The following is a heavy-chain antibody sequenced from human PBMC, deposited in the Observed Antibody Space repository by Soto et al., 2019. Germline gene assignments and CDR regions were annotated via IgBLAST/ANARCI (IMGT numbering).Heavy chain of an antibody. Sequence: QVQVEEFGGGVVRPGRSLRLSCEGPGFTFSDYGFHWVRQAPGKGLEWVAMISYDGSDRYYRDSVQGRFTISRDDSKNTVFLLMYSLRTEDTAMYYCARSSYCNGGSCYPQYWGPGTLVTVSS. J-gene: IGHJ4*02. V-gene: IGHV3-30*03. CDR1: GFTFSDYG. CDR3: ARSSYCNGGSCYPQY. D-gene: IGHD2-15*01. CDR2: ISYDGSDR.